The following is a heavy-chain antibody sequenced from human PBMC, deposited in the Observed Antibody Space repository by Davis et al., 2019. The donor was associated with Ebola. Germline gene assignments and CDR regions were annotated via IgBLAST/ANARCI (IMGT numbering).Heavy chain of an antibody. CDR2: ISPNATNR. Sequence: GESLKISCVASGFTFRNYEMNWVRQAPGKGLEWISYISPNATNRHYATSVEGRFTISRDDAKNLLSLQMTALRVEDTAVYLCVPGTWIRGQGSLVTVSS. CDR1: GFTFRNYE. J-gene: IGHJ4*02. V-gene: IGHV3-48*03. CDR3: VPGTWI. D-gene: IGHD5-18*01.